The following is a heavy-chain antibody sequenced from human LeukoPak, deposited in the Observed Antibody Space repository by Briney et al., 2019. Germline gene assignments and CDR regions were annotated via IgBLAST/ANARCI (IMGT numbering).Heavy chain of an antibody. CDR3: ARGGPLYSSSWFPDY. J-gene: IGHJ4*02. V-gene: IGHV3-11*01. Sequence: GGSLRLFCAASGFTFSDYYMSWIRQAPGKGLEWVSYISSSGSTIYYADSVKGRFTISRDNAKNSLYLQMNSLRAEDTAVYYCARGGPLYSSSWFPDYWGQGTLVTVSS. CDR2: ISSSGSTI. CDR1: GFTFSDYY. D-gene: IGHD6-13*01.